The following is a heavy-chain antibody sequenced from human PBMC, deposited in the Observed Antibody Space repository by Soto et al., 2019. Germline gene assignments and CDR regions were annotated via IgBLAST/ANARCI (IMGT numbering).Heavy chain of an antibody. CDR2: INPSGGST. Sequence: ASVKVSCKASGYTFPSYYMHWVRQAPGQGLEWMGIINPSGGSTSYAQKYQGRVTMTRDTSTSTVYMELSSLRSEDTAVYYCSRLDYYDYIWGSYRREENWFDPWGQGTLVTVSS. CDR1: GYTFPSYY. D-gene: IGHD3-16*02. J-gene: IGHJ5*02. CDR3: SRLDYYDYIWGSYRREENWFDP. V-gene: IGHV1-46*03.